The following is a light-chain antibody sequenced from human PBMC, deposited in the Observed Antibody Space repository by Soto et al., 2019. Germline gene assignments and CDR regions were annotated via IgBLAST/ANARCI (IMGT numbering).Light chain of an antibody. CDR1: QGVSSSS. V-gene: IGKV3-20*01. J-gene: IGKJ4*01. CDR3: QQYGRSPLT. Sequence: EIVLSQSPGTLSLSPGERATLSCRASQGVSSSSLAWFQQKPGQAPRLLIYGASSRATGIPDRFSGSGSGTDFTLTISRLEPEDFAVYHCQQYGRSPLTFGGGTKVEIK. CDR2: GAS.